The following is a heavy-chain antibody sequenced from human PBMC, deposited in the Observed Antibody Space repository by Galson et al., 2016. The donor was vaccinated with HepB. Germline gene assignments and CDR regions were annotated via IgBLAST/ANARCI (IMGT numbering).Heavy chain of an antibody. CDR2: IYPGDSDT. V-gene: IGHV5-51*01. CDR3: ARPYYYGSGSYSLEYYFDY. Sequence: QSGAEVKKPGESLKISCKGSGYRFTSYWIGWVRQMPGKGLEWMGIIYPGDSDTRYSPSFQGQVTISADKSISTAYLQWSSLKASDTAMYYCARPYYYGSGSYSLEYYFDYWGQGTLVTVSS. D-gene: IGHD3-10*01. CDR1: GYRFTSYW. J-gene: IGHJ4*02.